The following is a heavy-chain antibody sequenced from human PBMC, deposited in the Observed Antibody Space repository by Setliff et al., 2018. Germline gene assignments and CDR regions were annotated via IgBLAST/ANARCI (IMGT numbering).Heavy chain of an antibody. V-gene: IGHV4-38-2*01. CDR1: GYSISSGYY. CDR2: IYHSGST. Sequence: SETLSLTCAVSGYSISSGYYWGWIRQPPGKGLEWIGSIYHSGSTYYNPSLKSRVTISVDTFKNQFSLKLSSVTAAGTAVYYCARSAGYSSSWYNYYYGMDVWGQGTTVTSP. J-gene: IGHJ6*02. CDR3: ARSAGYSSSWYNYYYGMDV. D-gene: IGHD6-13*01.